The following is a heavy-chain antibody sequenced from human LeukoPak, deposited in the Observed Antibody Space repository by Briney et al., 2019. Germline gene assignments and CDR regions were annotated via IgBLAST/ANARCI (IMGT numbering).Heavy chain of an antibody. CDR2: IIPIFGTA. V-gene: IGHV1-69*06. D-gene: IGHD6-6*01. J-gene: IGHJ6*03. CDR1: GGTFSSYA. Sequence: SVKVSCKASGGTFSSYAISWVRQAPGQGLEWMGGIIPIFGTANYAQKFQGRVTITADKSTSTAYMELSSRRSEDTAVYYCARDLGVSSSITRDYYYYYMDVWGKGTTVTVSS. CDR3: ARDLGVSSSITRDYYYYYMDV.